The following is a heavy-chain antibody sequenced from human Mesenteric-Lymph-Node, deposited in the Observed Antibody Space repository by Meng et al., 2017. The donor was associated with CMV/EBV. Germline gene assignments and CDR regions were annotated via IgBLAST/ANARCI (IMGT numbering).Heavy chain of an antibody. V-gene: IGHV3-30*02. CDR3: VVVRGVIDPG. D-gene: IGHD3-10*01. Sequence: GSLKISCTASGFAFNKHGMHWARRAPGKGLEWVTFIRYDGDNRFSADSVKGRFTISRDNSKNTVYLQMNSLRVEDTAVYYCVVVRGVIDPGWGQGTLVTVSS. CDR2: IRYDGDNR. CDR1: GFAFNKHG. J-gene: IGHJ4*02.